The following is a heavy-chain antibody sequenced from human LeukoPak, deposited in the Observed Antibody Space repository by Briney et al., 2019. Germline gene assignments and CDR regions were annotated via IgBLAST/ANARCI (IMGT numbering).Heavy chain of an antibody. J-gene: IGHJ4*02. D-gene: IGHD1-26*01. CDR3: AKPSGGMYSGSYYPLYGLSYYFDY. V-gene: IGHV3-23*01. CDR2: ISGSGGST. Sequence: GGSLRLSCAASGFTFSSYAMSWVRQAPGKGLEWVSAISGSGGSTYYADSVKGRFTISRDNSKNTLYLQMNSLRAEDTAVYYCAKPSGGMYSGSYYPLYGLSYYFDYWGQGTLVTVSS. CDR1: GFTFSSYA.